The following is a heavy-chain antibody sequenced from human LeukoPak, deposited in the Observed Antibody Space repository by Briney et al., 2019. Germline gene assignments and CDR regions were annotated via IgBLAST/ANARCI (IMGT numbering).Heavy chain of an antibody. CDR2: INSDGRST. CDR1: GFTFSNYW. J-gene: IGHJ6*03. V-gene: IGHV3-74*01. D-gene: IGHD6-19*01. Sequence: PGGSLRLSCAASGFTFSNYWMHWVRQAPGKGLVWVSRINSDGRSTNYADSVKGRFTISRDNAKNSLYLQMNSLRAEDTAVYYCAREFKQWVPDYYYYMDVWGKGTTVTISS. CDR3: AREFKQWVPDYYYYMDV.